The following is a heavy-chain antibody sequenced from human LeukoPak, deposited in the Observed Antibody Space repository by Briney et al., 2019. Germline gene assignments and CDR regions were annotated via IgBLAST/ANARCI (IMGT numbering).Heavy chain of an antibody. D-gene: IGHD1-14*01. CDR3: ARYNMDV. CDR2: IKEDGSEK. Sequence: GGSLRLSCAASGFIFNNHWMIWVRQAPGKGLEWVANIKEDGSEKYYVDSVKGRLTVSRDNAENSRYLQMNSLRAEDTGVYYCARYNMDVWGQGTTVTVSS. CDR1: GFIFNNHW. V-gene: IGHV3-7*01. J-gene: IGHJ6*02.